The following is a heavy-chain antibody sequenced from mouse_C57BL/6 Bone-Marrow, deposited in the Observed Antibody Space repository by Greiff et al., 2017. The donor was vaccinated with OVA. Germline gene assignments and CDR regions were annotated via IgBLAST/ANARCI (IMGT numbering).Heavy chain of an antibody. D-gene: IGHD1-1*01. V-gene: IGHV1-19*01. J-gene: IGHJ4*01. CDR3: AREDYGSSLYAMDY. Sequence: VQLQQSGPVPVKPGASVKMSCKASGYTFTDYYMNWVKQSHGKSLEWIGVINPYNGGTSYNQKFKGKATLTVDKSTSTAYMELNSLTSEDSAVYYCAREDYGSSLYAMDYWGQGTSVTVSS. CDR1: GYTFTDYY. CDR2: INPYNGGT.